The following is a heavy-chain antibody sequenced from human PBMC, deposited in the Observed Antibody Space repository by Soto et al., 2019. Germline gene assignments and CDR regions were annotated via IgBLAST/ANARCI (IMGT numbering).Heavy chain of an antibody. CDR3: ARSTLSLWNYATSYYYYYGMDV. V-gene: IGHV1-69*12. CDR2: IIPIFGTA. Sequence: QVQLVQSGAEVKKPGSSVKVSCKASGGTFSSYAISWVRQAPGQGLEWMGGIIPIFGTANYAQKFQGRVTITADESTSTAYMELSSLRSEDTAVYYCARSTLSLWNYATSYYYYYGMDVWGQGTTVTVSS. D-gene: IGHD1-7*01. CDR1: GGTFSSYA. J-gene: IGHJ6*02.